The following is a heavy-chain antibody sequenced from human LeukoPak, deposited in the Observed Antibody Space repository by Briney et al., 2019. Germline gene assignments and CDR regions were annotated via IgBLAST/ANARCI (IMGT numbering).Heavy chain of an antibody. J-gene: IGHJ6*02. CDR3: VKDRPCETCMPMDA. CDR1: GFTFTDYS. D-gene: IGHD2-2*01. CDR2: LGRSGENR. V-gene: IGHV3-23*01. Sequence: GGSLRLSCAASGFTFTDYSMSWVHQALGKGLEWVSGLGRSGENRYYASSVRGRFSISRDNSKDTVYLQMNSLRDEDTAIYYCVKDRPCETCMPMDAWGQGTTVTVSS.